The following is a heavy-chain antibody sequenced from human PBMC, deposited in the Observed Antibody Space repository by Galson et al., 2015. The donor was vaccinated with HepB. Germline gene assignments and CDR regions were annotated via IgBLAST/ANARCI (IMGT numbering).Heavy chain of an antibody. CDR1: GDSVPSNSAV. CDR2: TYFRSQWRI. J-gene: IGHJ6*04. Sequence: CAISGDSVPSNSAVWNWIRQSPSRGLEWLGRTYFRSQWRIDYSVSVKSRITINADTSQNQFSLHPNSMTPEDTAVYYCAYGSDVWGKGTTVTISS. V-gene: IGHV6-1*01. CDR3: AYGSDV.